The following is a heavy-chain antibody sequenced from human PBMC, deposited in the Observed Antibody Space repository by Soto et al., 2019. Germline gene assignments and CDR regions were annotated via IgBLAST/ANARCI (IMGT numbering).Heavy chain of an antibody. CDR1: GFTFSSDT. CDR2: ISGSGTYI. D-gene: IGHD1-26*01. CDR3: ARDLPYSGPYPRFNGIDY. J-gene: IGHJ4*02. V-gene: IGHV3-21*01. Sequence: GGSLRLSCAASGFTFSSDTMNWVRQAPGKGLDWVSSISGSGTYIYYADSVRGRFTISRDNARKSLYLQMNGLRAEDTAVYYCARDLPYSGPYPRFNGIDYWGQGTLVTVSS.